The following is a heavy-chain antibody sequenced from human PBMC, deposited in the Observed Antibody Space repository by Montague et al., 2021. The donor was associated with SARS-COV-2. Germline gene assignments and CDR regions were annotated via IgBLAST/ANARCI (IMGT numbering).Heavy chain of an antibody. CDR1: GGSFGGYY. Sequence: SETLSLTCVVYGGSFGGYYWTWIRHTQGPGLEWIGEIHNYGSPNNNQYVNPSLKGRVTMAMATSKIQFSLRLTTVSAADTAVYYCVRAGYGDRSSHWGQGTLVTVSS. CDR2: IHNYGSP. V-gene: IGHV4-34*01. D-gene: IGHD4-17*01. CDR3: VRAGYGDRSSH. J-gene: IGHJ1*01.